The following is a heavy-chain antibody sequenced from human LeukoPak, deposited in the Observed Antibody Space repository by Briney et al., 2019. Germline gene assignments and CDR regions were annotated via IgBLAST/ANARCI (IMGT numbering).Heavy chain of an antibody. V-gene: IGHV4-4*07. CDR2: IYTSGST. D-gene: IGHD3-9*01. CDR3: ARTRALRYFDWLSTDY. J-gene: IGHJ4*02. CDR1: GGSISSYY. Sequence: SETLSLTCTVSGGSISSYYWSWIRQPAGKGLEWIGRIYTSGSTNYNPSLESRVTISVDTSKNQFSLKLNSVTAADTAVYYCARTRALRYFDWLSTDYWGQGTLVTVSS.